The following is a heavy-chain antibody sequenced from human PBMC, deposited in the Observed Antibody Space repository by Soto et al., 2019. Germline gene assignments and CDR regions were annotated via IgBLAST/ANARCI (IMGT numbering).Heavy chain of an antibody. J-gene: IGHJ1*01. D-gene: IGHD7-27*01. CDR3: ARGLGYFQH. V-gene: IGHV4-34*01. Sequence: QVQLQQWGAGLLKPSETLSLTCAVHGGSFSDYYWSWIRQPPGKGLEWIGEINHSGSTNYNPSLKSRVTISVDTSKNQFSLKLSSVTAADTAVYYCARGLGYFQHWGQGTLVTVSS. CDR1: GGSFSDYY. CDR2: INHSGST.